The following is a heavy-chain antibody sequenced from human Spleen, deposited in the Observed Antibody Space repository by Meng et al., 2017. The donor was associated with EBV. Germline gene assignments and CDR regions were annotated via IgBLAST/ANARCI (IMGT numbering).Heavy chain of an antibody. V-gene: IGHV4-4*02. J-gene: IGHJ5*01. Sequence: LRQEAGGGLVTPSGLSSLSCVACGAFVNDSRWWSWLRQPQGKGLDGIREIHHDASNNYYASRKVRVRISIYKSKYQFTLNMASVAATDMALYECASAAGDDNWFDPWGQGTLVTVSS. CDR2: IHHDASN. CDR1: GAFVNDSRW. D-gene: IGHD4-17*01. CDR3: ASAAGDDNWFDP.